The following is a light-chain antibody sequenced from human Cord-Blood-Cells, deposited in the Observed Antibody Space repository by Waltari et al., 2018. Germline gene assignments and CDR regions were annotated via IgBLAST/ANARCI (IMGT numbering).Light chain of an antibody. CDR2: EHS. CDR3: YSTDGSGNHRV. V-gene: IGLV3-10*01. Sequence: SYELTQPPSVSVSSGQTARITCSGDALPKNYANWCQQKTGQAPVLVIYEHSKRPAGIPERFSGSNAGTMATVTISGAQVEDEADYCCYSTDGSGNHRVFGGVTKLTVL. CDR1: ALPKNY. J-gene: IGLJ2*01.